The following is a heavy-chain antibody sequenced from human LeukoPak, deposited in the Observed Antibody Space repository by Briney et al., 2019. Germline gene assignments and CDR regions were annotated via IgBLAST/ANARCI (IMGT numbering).Heavy chain of an antibody. CDR2: INSDGSTT. V-gene: IGHV3-74*01. CDR1: GFTFSSYW. J-gene: IGHJ4*02. CDR3: ARELPFDY. Sequence: GGSLRLSCAASGFTFSSYWMHWVRQAPGKGVVWVSRINSDGSTTTYADSVKGRFTISRDNAKNTLYLQMNSLRADDTAVYYCARELPFDYWGQGTLVTVSS.